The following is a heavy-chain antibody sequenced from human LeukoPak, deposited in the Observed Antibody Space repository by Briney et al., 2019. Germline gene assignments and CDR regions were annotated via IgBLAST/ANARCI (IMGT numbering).Heavy chain of an antibody. CDR2: IAYDGSYK. Sequence: GGSLRLSCAASGFTSSIYPMHWVRQAPGKGLEWVAIIAYDGSYKYYADSVKGRFTISRDNSKSTLYLLMNSLRAEDTAVYYCARDPYSGSYGNCYYYFMDVWGKGTTVTISS. J-gene: IGHJ6*03. D-gene: IGHD1-26*01. CDR3: ARDPYSGSYGNCYYYFMDV. V-gene: IGHV3-30*04. CDR1: GFTSSIYP.